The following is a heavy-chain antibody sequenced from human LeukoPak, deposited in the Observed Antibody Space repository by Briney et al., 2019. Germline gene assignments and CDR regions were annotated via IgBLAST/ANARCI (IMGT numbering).Heavy chain of an antibody. CDR2: INHSGST. CDR3: ARGDCSGGSCYYY. J-gene: IGHJ4*02. V-gene: IGHV4-38-2*02. D-gene: IGHD2-15*01. Sequence: PSETLSLTCTVSGYSISSGYYWSWIRQPPGKGLEWIGEINHSGSTNYNPSLKSRVTISVDTSKNQFSLKLSSVTAADTAVYYCARGDCSGGSCYYYWGQGTLVTVSS. CDR1: GYSISSGYY.